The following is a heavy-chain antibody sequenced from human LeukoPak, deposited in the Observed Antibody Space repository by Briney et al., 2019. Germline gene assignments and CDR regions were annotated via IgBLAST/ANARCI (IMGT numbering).Heavy chain of an antibody. CDR1: GYTFTGYY. CDR3: AKDRYGDYEAPFHYYMDA. D-gene: IGHD5-12*01. V-gene: IGHV1-2*02. J-gene: IGHJ6*03. CDR2: INPNSGGT. Sequence: ASVKVSCKASGYTFTGYYMHWVRQAPGQGLEWMGWINPNSGGTNYAQKFQGRVTMTRDTSISTAYMELSRLRSDDTAVYYCAKDRYGDYEAPFHYYMDAWGRGTTVTVSS.